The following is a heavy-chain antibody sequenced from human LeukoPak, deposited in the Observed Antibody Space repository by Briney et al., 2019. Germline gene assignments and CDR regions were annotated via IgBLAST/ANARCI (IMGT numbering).Heavy chain of an antibody. CDR1: GFTFDDCA. Sequence: GGSLRLSCAASGFTFDDCAMHGVRQAPGKGLEWVSLISGDGGSTYYADSVKGRFTISRDNSKNSLYLQMNSLRTEDTALYYCAKAYYYGSGSYSNWFDPWGQGTLVTVSS. CDR2: ISGDGGST. J-gene: IGHJ5*02. V-gene: IGHV3-43*02. D-gene: IGHD3-10*01. CDR3: AKAYYYGSGSYSNWFDP.